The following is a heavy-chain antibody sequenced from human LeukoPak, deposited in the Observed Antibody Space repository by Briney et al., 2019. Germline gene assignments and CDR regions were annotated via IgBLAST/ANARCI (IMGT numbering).Heavy chain of an antibody. CDR3: ATVVGAPLWYFDY. V-gene: IGHV1-2*02. J-gene: IGHJ4*02. CDR1: GYTFTGYY. Sequence: ASVKVSCKASGYTFTGYYMHWVRQAPGQGLEWMGWINPNSGGTNYAQKFQGRVTMTEDTSTDTAYMELSSLRSEDTAVYYCATVVGAPLWYFDYWGQGTLVTVSS. CDR2: INPNSGGT. D-gene: IGHD1-26*01.